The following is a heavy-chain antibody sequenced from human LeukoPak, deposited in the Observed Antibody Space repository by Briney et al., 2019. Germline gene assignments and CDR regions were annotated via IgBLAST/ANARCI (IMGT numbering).Heavy chain of an antibody. CDR2: INPNSGGT. V-gene: IGHV1-2*02. J-gene: IGHJ5*02. CDR1: GYTFTGYY. CDR3: ARAGDSANLA. D-gene: IGHD4/OR15-4a*01. Sequence: DSVKVSRRASGYTFTGYYMHWVRQAPGQGLEWMGWINPNSGGTNYAQDFHGRVTMTRDTSISTAYMELSRLRSDDTAVYYCARAGDSANLAWGQGTLVTVSS.